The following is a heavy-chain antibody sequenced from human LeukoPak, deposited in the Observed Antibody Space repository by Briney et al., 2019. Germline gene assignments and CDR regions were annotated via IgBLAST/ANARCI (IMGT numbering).Heavy chain of an antibody. CDR3: ARLTTTVTTPFDY. CDR1: GFTFSIYN. Sequence: GGSLRLSCAASGFTFSIYNMNWVRQAPGKGLEWVSSIGSSSYIYYADSVKGRFTISRDNAKNSLYLQMDSLRAEDTAVYYCARLTTTVTTPFDYWGQGTLVTVSS. J-gene: IGHJ4*02. D-gene: IGHD4-17*01. CDR2: IGSSSYI. V-gene: IGHV3-21*01.